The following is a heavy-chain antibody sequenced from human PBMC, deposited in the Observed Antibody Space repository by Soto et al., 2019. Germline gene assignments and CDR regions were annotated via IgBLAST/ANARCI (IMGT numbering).Heavy chain of an antibody. Sequence: QVQVVQSGAEVKEPGASVRISCEASGYTFNDYAVHWVRQAPGQRLEWMGWINAGNGNTKYSQKFQGRVTIIRDTSANTVYMQLSSLRSEDTAVYYCAISEIVATISYYFDYWGQGTLVTVSS. J-gene: IGHJ4*02. D-gene: IGHD5-12*01. CDR1: GYTFNDYA. CDR2: INAGNGNT. V-gene: IGHV1-3*01. CDR3: AISEIVATISYYFDY.